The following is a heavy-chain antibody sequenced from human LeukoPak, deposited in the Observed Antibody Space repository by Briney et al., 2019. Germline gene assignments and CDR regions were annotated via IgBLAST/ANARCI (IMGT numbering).Heavy chain of an antibody. V-gene: IGHV4-38-2*01. CDR2: IYHSGST. Sequence: PSETLSLTCAASDYSISSGYYWGWIRQPPGKGLEWIGSIYHSGSTYYNPSHKSRVTISVDTSKNQFSLKLSSVTAADTAVYYCAAGYCSGGSCYSVVHDAFDIWGQGTMVTVSS. CDR1: DYSISSGYY. J-gene: IGHJ3*02. D-gene: IGHD2-15*01. CDR3: AAGYCSGGSCYSVVHDAFDI.